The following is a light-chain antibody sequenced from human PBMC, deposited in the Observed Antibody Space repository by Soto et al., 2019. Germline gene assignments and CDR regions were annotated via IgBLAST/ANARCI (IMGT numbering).Light chain of an antibody. Sequence: QSVLTQPPSASGTPGQRVTISCSGSSSNIGTNYVYWYQQLPGTAPKLLIYSNNQRPSGVPDRFSGSKSGTSASLAISGLRSEDEADCYCAAWDDSLRGPVFGGGTQLTVL. V-gene: IGLV1-47*02. CDR2: SNN. CDR3: AAWDDSLRGPV. J-gene: IGLJ2*01. CDR1: SSNIGTNY.